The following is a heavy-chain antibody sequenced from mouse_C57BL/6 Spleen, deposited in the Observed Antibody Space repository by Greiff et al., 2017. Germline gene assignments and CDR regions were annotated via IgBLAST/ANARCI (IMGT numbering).Heavy chain of an antibody. D-gene: IGHD2-3*01. CDR2: FNPSNGGT. CDR1: GYTFTSYS. Sequence: QVQLQQPGTELVKPGASVKLSCKASGYTFTSYSMHWVKQRPGQGLEWIGNFNPSNGGTNYNEKFKSKATLTVDKSSSTAYLQLSSLTSEDAAVYYCAGGIYEGFAYWGQGTLVTVSA. J-gene: IGHJ3*01. V-gene: IGHV1-53*01. CDR3: AGGIYEGFAY.